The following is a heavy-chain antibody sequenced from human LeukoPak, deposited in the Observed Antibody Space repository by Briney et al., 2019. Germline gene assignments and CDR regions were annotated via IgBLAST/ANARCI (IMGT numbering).Heavy chain of an antibody. V-gene: IGHV3-30-3*01. CDR2: ISNDGSSK. CDR3: ARHLNYYLDY. CDR1: GYILSSDG. Sequence: GGSLRLSCVASGYILSSDGMHWVRQAPGKGLEWLAVISNDGSSKHYADSVKGRFIISRDNSKNTLYLQMNSLRVEDTAVYYCARHLNYYLDYWGQGTLVTVSS. D-gene: IGHD3-10*01. J-gene: IGHJ4*02.